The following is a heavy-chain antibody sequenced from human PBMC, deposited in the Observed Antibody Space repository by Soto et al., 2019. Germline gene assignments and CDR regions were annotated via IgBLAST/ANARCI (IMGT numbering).Heavy chain of an antibody. Sequence: GGSLRLSCAASGFTFISYGMHWVLQAPGKGLEWVAVIWYDGSNKYYADSVKGRFTISRDNSKNTLYLQMNSLRAEDTAVYYCAREALPYYYDSSRPNTDYWGQGALVTVSS. V-gene: IGHV3-33*01. D-gene: IGHD3-22*01. CDR2: IWYDGSNK. J-gene: IGHJ4*02. CDR3: AREALPYYYDSSRPNTDY. CDR1: GFTFISYG.